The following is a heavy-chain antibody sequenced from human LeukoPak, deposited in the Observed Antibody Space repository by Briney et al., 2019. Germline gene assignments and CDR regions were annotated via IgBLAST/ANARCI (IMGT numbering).Heavy chain of an antibody. CDR1: DDSIYTNKW. D-gene: IGHD2-8*01. CDR2: VSQTGTT. J-gene: IGHJ4*02. V-gene: IGHV4-4*02. CDR3: GSQMAGPGKRGFDD. Sequence: SETLSLTCAVFDDSIYTNKWWSWVRQPPGKGLEWIGEVSQTGTTYYDPSLTGRITISVDRSRNQFSLTLRSATASDTGVYFCGSQMAGPGKRGFDDWGQGIPVTVSS.